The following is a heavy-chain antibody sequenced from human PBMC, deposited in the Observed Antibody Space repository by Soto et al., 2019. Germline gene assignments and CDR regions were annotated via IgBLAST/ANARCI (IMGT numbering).Heavy chain of an antibody. CDR2: IIDSGAGR. J-gene: IGHJ4*02. Sequence: GGSLRLSCEASGFTISSYAMSWVRQAPGRGLEWVSVIIDSGAGRNYADSVKGRFTISSDSSKNTLYLQMNSLRVEDTAVYYCAKKTGNYGGPFDYWGQGTLVTVSS. V-gene: IGHV3-23*01. CDR3: AKKTGNYGGPFDY. CDR1: GFTISSYA. D-gene: IGHD1-7*01.